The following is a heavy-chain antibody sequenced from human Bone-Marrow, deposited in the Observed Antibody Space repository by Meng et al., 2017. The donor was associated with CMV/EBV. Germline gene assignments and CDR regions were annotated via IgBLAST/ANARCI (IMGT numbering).Heavy chain of an antibody. D-gene: IGHD4-23*01. J-gene: IGHJ4*02. CDR1: GFTFSSYW. CDR3: TTEVGSMVVTH. CDR2: IKSKTDGGTT. Sequence: GESLKISCAASGFTFSSYWMSWVRQAPGKGLEWVGRIKSKTDGGTTDYAAPVKGRFTISRDDSKNTLYLQMNSLKTEDTAVYYCTTEVGSMVVTHWGQGTLVTVSS. V-gene: IGHV3-15*01.